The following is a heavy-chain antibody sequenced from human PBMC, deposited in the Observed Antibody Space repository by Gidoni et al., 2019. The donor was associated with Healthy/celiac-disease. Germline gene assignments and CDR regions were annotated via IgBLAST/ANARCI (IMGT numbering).Heavy chain of an antibody. CDR1: GFTFSSYG. CDR2: IWYDGSNK. Sequence: QVQLVESGGGVVQPGRSLRLSCAASGFTFSSYGMHWVRQAPGKGLEWLAVIWYDGSNKYYADSVKGRFTISRDNSKNTLYLQMNSLRAEDTAVYYCARYGGYDSDFDYWGQGTLVTVSS. V-gene: IGHV3-33*01. J-gene: IGHJ4*02. CDR3: ARYGGYDSDFDY. D-gene: IGHD5-12*01.